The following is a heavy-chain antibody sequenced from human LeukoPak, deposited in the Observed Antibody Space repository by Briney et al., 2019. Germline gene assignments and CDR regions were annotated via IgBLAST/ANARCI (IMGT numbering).Heavy chain of an antibody. CDR3: ARDNSHSRSYIRGYGMDV. J-gene: IGHJ6*02. V-gene: IGHV3-21*01. D-gene: IGHD1-26*01. CDR2: ISSSSSYI. Sequence: GGSLRLSCAASGFTFSSYSMNWVRQAPGKGLEWVSSISSSSSYIYYADSVKGRFTISRDNAKNSLYLQMNSLRAEDTAVYYCARDNSHSRSYIRGYGMDVWGQGTTVTVSS. CDR1: GFTFSSYS.